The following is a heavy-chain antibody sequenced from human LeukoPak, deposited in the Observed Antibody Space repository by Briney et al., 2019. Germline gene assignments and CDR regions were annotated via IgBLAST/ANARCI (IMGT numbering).Heavy chain of an antibody. CDR2: IYSGGST. J-gene: IGHJ4*02. D-gene: IGHD4-17*01. V-gene: IGHV3-53*01. Sequence: PGGSLRLSCAASGFTVSSNYMSWVRQAPGKGLEWVSVIYSGGSTYYADSVKGRFTVSRDNSKNTLYLQMNSLRAEDTAVYYCAKDSSDYGDYDYWGQGTLVTVSS. CDR1: GFTVSSNY. CDR3: AKDSSDYGDYDY.